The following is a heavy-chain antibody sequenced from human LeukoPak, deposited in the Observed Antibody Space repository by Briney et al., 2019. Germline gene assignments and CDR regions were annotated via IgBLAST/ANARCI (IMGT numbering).Heavy chain of an antibody. CDR2: INSDGSST. V-gene: IGHV3-74*01. J-gene: IGHJ4*02. CDR1: GFTFSSYW. CDR3: ACDILTQSFDY. D-gene: IGHD3-9*01. Sequence: GGSLRLSCAASGFTFSSYWMHWVRQAPGKGLVWVSRINSDGSSTSYADSVKGRFTISRDNAKNTLYLQMNSLRAEDTAVYYCACDILTQSFDYWGQGTLVTVSS.